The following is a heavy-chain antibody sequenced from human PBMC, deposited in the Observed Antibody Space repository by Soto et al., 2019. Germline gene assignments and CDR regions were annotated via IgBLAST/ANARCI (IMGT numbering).Heavy chain of an antibody. CDR3: ARQPVAGTAFFDY. J-gene: IGHJ4*02. Sequence: ASVKVSCTASGYTFTSYGISWVRQAPGQGLEWMGWISAYNGNTNYAQKLQGRVTTTTGTSTITAYMELRSLTSDDTAVYYCARQPVAGTAFFDYWGPGTLVTVSS. CDR2: ISAYNGNT. CDR1: GYTFTSYG. V-gene: IGHV1-18*01. D-gene: IGHD6-19*01.